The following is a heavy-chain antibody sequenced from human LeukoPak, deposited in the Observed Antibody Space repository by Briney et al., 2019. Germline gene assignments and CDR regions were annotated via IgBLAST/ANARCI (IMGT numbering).Heavy chain of an antibody. V-gene: IGHV3-33*01. J-gene: IGHJ6*04. CDR3: ARDSDCSSTSCYGGIDV. CDR2: IWYDGSNK. Sequence: GRSLRLSCAASGFTFSSYGMHWVRQAPGKGLEWVAVIWYDGSNKYYADSVKGRFTISRDNSKNTLYLQMNSLRAEDTAVYYCARDSDCSSTSCYGGIDVWGKGTTVTVSS. D-gene: IGHD2-2*01. CDR1: GFTFSSYG.